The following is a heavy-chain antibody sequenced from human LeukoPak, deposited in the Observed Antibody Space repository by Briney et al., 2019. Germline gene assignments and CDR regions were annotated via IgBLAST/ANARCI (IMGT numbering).Heavy chain of an antibody. V-gene: IGHV3-23*01. J-gene: IGHJ5*02. Sequence: PGGSLRLSCAASGFTFSSYGMSWVRQAPGKGLEWVSAISGSGGSTYYADSVKGRFTISRDNSKNTLYLQMNSLRAEDTAVYYCAKDLFIVGATSWFDPWGQGTLVTVSS. D-gene: IGHD1-26*01. CDR3: AKDLFIVGATSWFDP. CDR1: GFTFSSYG. CDR2: ISGSGGST.